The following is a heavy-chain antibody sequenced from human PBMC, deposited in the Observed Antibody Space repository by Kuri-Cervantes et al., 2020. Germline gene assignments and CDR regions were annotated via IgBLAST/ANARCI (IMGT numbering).Heavy chain of an antibody. CDR2: IRSKANSYAT. CDR3: TRDPSGSSTFDYYYYYGMDV. V-gene: IGHV3-73*01. CDR1: GFTFSGSA. J-gene: IGHJ6*02. D-gene: IGHD1-26*01. Sequence: GGSLRLSCAASGFTFSGSAMHWVRQASGKGLEWVGRIRSKANSYATAYAASVKGRFTISRDDSKNTAYLQMNSLKTEDTAVYYCTRDPSGSSTFDYYYYYGMDVWGQGTTVTVSS.